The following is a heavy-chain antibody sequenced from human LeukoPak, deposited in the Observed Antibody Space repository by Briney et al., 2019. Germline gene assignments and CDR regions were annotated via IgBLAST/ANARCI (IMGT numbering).Heavy chain of an antibody. CDR3: ARPLGKGQDY. Sequence: GGSLRLSCAASGFTFDDCAMHWVRQAPGKGLEWVSGISWNSGSIGYADSVKGRFTISRDNAKNSLYLQMNSLRAEDTAVYYCARPLGKGQDYWGQGTLVTVSS. D-gene: IGHD7-27*01. CDR2: ISWNSGSI. CDR1: GFTFDDCA. J-gene: IGHJ4*02. V-gene: IGHV3-9*01.